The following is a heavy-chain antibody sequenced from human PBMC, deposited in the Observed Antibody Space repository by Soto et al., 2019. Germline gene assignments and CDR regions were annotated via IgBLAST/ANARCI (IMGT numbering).Heavy chain of an antibody. CDR2: ISANNGNT. Sequence: QVRLVQSGAEVKKPGASVKVSCKASGYTLTSYGISWVRQAPGQGLEWMGWISANNGNTNYAQKLQGRVTMTTDTSTNTADMELRSLRSDDTAVYYCARPLQQLAPNFDYWGQGTLVTVSS. V-gene: IGHV1-18*01. CDR3: ARPLQQLAPNFDY. CDR1: GYTLTSYG. J-gene: IGHJ4*02. D-gene: IGHD6-13*01.